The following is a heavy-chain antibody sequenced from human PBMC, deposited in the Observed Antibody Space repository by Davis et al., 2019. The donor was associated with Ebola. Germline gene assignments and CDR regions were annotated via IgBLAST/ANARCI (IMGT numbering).Heavy chain of an antibody. D-gene: IGHD3-22*01. Sequence: GESLKISCAASGFTFSSYEMNWVRQAPGKGLEWVSSISSSSSYIYYADSVKGRFTISRDNAKNSLYLQMNSLRAEDTAVYYCARGRHDSSGYFYWGQGTLVTVSS. CDR1: GFTFSSYE. J-gene: IGHJ4*02. CDR3: ARGRHDSSGYFY. CDR2: ISSSSSYI. V-gene: IGHV3-21*01.